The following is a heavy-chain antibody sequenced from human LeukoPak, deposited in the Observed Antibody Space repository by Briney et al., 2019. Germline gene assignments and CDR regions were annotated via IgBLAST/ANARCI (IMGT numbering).Heavy chain of an antibody. CDR2: FSYSGST. V-gene: IGHV4-59*01. CDR1: GVSISTYY. D-gene: IGHD1-26*01. J-gene: IGHJ4*02. Sequence: SETLSLTCSVSGVSISTYYWIWIRQPPAKGLEWMGFFSYSGSTKYNPSLKSRVTMSVDTSKNQFSLGLNSVTAADTAVYYCARMYSGTSYYFDYWGQGTLVTVSS. CDR3: ARMYSGTSYYFDY.